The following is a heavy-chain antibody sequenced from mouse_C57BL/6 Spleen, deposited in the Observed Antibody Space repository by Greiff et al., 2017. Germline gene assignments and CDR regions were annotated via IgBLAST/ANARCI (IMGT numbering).Heavy chain of an antibody. CDR2: IYPGDGDT. CDR3: ARGDYYGSSSV. J-gene: IGHJ1*03. D-gene: IGHD1-1*01. Sequence: QVQLKQSGPELVKPGASVKISCKASGYAFSSSWMNWVKQRPGKGLEWIGRIYPGDGDTNYNGKFKGKATLTADKSSSTAYMQLSSLTSEDSAVYFCARGDYYGSSSVWGTGTTVTVSS. CDR1: GYAFSSSW. V-gene: IGHV1-82*01.